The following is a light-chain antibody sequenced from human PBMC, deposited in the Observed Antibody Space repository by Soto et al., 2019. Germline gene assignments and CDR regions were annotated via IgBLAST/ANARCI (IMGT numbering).Light chain of an antibody. V-gene: IGKV1-5*03. Sequence: DIQMTQSPSTLSGSVGDRVTITCRASQTISSWLAWYQQKPGKAPKLLIYKASTLKSGVPSRFSGSGSGTEFTLTISSLQPDDFATYYCQYYNCYSEAFGQGTKVELK. J-gene: IGKJ1*01. CDR3: QYYNCYSEA. CDR2: KAS. CDR1: QTISSW.